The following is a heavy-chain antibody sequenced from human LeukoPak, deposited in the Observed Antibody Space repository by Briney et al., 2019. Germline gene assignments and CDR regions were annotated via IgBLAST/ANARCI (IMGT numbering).Heavy chain of an antibody. CDR1: GGSFSGYY. CDR2: INHSGST. D-gene: IGHD6-6*01. Sequence: SETLSLTCAVYGGSFSGYYWSWIRQPPGKGLEWIGEINHSGSTNFNPSLKSRVTISVDTSKNQFSLKLSSVTAADTAVYYCARLAARPSDYWGQGTLVTVSS. V-gene: IGHV4-34*01. CDR3: ARLAARPSDY. J-gene: IGHJ4*02.